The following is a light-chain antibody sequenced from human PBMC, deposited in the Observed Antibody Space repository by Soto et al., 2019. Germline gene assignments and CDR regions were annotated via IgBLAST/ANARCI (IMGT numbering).Light chain of an antibody. CDR1: QSVRSNY. Sequence: EIVLTQSPGTLSLSPGEGATLSCRASQSVRSNYLAWYQQKPGQAPRLLIYGPSSRATGIPDRFSGSGSGTDFTLTISRLEPEDFAVYYCQHYGGSPLYTFGQGTKLEIK. CDR2: GPS. J-gene: IGKJ2*01. V-gene: IGKV3-20*01. CDR3: QHYGGSPLYT.